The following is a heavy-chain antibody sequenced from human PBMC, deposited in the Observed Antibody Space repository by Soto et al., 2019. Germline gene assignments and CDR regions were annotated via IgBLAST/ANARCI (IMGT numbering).Heavy chain of an antibody. Sequence: QGTLKESGPVLVKPTETLTLTCTVSGFSLTTGRMGVSWIRQWPGKALVWLAHIFSDNERSYSSSVQGRLTMSQDSYGSQVVLRMTNMDPGDSGTYCCVRVNAHAYQFYCGMYVWGQGTTFTVSS. CDR1: GFSLTTGRMG. CDR2: IFSDNER. V-gene: IGHV2-26*01. CDR3: VRVNAHAYQFYCGMYV. D-gene: IGHD1-1*01. J-gene: IGHJ6*02.